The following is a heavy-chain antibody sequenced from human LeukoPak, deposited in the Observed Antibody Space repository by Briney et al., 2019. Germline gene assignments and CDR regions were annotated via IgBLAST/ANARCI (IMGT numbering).Heavy chain of an antibody. J-gene: IGHJ5*02. Sequence: ASVKVSCKASGGTFSSYAISWVRQAPGQGLEWMGRIITILGIANYAQKFQGRVTITADTSTSTAYMELSSLRSEDTAVYYCARAENDYGDYHCFDPWGQGTLVTVSS. CDR1: GGTFSSYA. CDR3: ARAENDYGDYHCFDP. D-gene: IGHD4-17*01. V-gene: IGHV1-69*04. CDR2: IITILGIA.